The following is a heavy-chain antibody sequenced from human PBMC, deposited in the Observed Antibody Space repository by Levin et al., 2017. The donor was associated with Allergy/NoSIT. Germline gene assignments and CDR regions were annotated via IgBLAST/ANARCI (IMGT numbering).Heavy chain of an antibody. D-gene: IGHD3-10*01. J-gene: IGHJ4*02. CDR3: ARAEVGSEH. Sequence: SETLSLTCIVSFFFILLFLSYWSWIRQPAAKGLEWIGRIYSSGSANYNPSLKSRVTLSFDTSKNQFSLKLSSVTAADTAVYYCARAEVGSEHWGQGTLVTVSS. CDR1: FFFILLFLSY. V-gene: IGHV4-61*02. CDR2: IYSSGSA.